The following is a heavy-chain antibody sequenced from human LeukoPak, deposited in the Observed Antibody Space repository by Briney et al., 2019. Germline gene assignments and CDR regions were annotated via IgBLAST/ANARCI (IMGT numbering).Heavy chain of an antibody. CDR1: GFTFSSYS. J-gene: IGHJ4*02. V-gene: IGHV3-21*01. CDR2: ISSSSSYI. CDR3: ARDPQASGSYYVDLWGLFDY. D-gene: IGHD1-26*01. Sequence: GGSLRLSCAASGFTFSSYSMNWVRQAPGKGLEWVSSISSSSSYIYYADSVKGRFTISRDNAKNSLYLQMNSLRAEDTAVYYCARDPQASGSYYVDLWGLFDYWGQGTLVTVSS.